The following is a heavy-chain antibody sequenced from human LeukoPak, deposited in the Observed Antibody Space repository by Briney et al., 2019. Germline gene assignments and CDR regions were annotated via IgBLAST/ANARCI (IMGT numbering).Heavy chain of an antibody. CDR3: ARHAGYNPNEYYFDY. J-gene: IGHJ4*02. D-gene: IGHD5-24*01. Sequence: SETLSLTCTVSGGSISSSSYYWGWIRQPPGKGLEWIGSIYYSGSTYYNPSLKSLVTISVDTSKNQFSLKLSSVTAADTAVYYCARHAGYNPNEYYFDYWGQGTLVTVSS. CDR1: GGSISSSSYY. CDR2: IYYSGST. V-gene: IGHV4-39*01.